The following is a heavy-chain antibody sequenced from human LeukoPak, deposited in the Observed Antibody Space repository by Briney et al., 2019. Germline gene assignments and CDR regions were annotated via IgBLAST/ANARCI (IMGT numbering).Heavy chain of an antibody. CDR1: GFTFSSYA. V-gene: IGHV3-30-3*01. D-gene: IGHD4-17*01. J-gene: IGHJ6*02. Sequence: PGGSLRLSCAASGFTFSSYAMHWVRQAPGKGLEWVAVISYDGSYKYYADSVKGRFTISRDNSKNTLYLQMNSLRAEDTAVYYCAKDRTVTPRTGYYYYYGMDVWGQGTTVTVSS. CDR3: AKDRTVTPRTGYYYYYGMDV. CDR2: ISYDGSYK.